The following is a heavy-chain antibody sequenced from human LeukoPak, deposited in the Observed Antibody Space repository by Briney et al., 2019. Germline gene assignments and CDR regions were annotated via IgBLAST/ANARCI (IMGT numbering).Heavy chain of an antibody. D-gene: IGHD4-17*01. CDR1: GYTFTSYY. CDR3: ARVGVRGYGDYGAFDI. J-gene: IGHJ3*02. V-gene: IGHV1-46*01. CDR2: INPSGGST. Sequence: ASVKVSCKASGYTFTSYYMHWVRQAPGQGLEWMGIINPSGGSTSYAQKFQGRVTMTRDMSTSTAYMELRSLRPDDTAVYYCARVGVRGYGDYGAFDIWGQGTMVTVSS.